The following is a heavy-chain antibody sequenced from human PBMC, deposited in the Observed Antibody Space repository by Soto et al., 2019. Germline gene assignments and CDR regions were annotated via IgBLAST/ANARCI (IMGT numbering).Heavy chain of an antibody. V-gene: IGHV4-4*02. CDR3: ARRRRTIVGATIFDY. CDR1: GGSISSSNW. D-gene: IGHD1-26*01. J-gene: IGHJ4*02. Sequence: PSETLSLTCAVSGGSISSSNWWSWVRQPPGKGLELTGEIYHSGSTNYKPSLKSRVTISVDKSKNQFSLKLSCVTAADTAVYYCARRRRTIVGATIFDYWGQGTLVTVSS. CDR2: IYHSGST.